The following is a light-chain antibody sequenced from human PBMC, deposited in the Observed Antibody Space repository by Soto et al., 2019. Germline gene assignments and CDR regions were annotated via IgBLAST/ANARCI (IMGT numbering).Light chain of an antibody. V-gene: IGKV3-15*01. Sequence: EIVMTQSPATLSVSPGERATLSCRASQSVSSNLAWYQQQPGQAPRRLLYGASTRAAGIPARFSGSGSETDFTLTISSLQSEDFALYYCQHYKNWPPLTFGGGTKVEIK. CDR2: GAS. CDR1: QSVSSN. J-gene: IGKJ4*01. CDR3: QHYKNWPPLT.